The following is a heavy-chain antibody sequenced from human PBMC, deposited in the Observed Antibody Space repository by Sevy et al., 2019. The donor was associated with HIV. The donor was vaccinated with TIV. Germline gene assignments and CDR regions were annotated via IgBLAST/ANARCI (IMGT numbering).Heavy chain of an antibody. CDR3: AREGVSSGFYPNWFDP. J-gene: IGHJ5*02. CDR1: GASISSYH. V-gene: IGHV4-59*01. Sequence: SETLSLICTVSGASISSYHWSWIRQPPEKGLEWIGYIFYSGTTNYNPSLKSRVTISVDTSKNQFSLKLTSVTAADTAVYYCAREGVSSGFYPNWFDPWGQGTMVTASS. CDR2: IFYSGTT. D-gene: IGHD6-19*01.